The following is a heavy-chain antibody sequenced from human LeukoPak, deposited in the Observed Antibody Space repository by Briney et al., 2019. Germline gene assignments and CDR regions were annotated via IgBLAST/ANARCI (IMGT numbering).Heavy chain of an antibody. Sequence: GGSLRLSSSASGLTFSNYAMHWVRQAPGKGLECVAAATTAGGTIYYADSVKGRFIISRDNSENMLFLQMSSLRSEDTAIYYCVKGPYLYGSGGDYFDHWGQGALVTVSS. D-gene: IGHD3-10*01. CDR2: ATTAGGTI. CDR1: GLTFSNYA. J-gene: IGHJ4*02. CDR3: VKGPYLYGSGGDYFDH. V-gene: IGHV3-64D*06.